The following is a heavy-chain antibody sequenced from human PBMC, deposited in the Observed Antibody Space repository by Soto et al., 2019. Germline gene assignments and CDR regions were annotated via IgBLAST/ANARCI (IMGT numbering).Heavy chain of an antibody. D-gene: IGHD6-6*01. CDR3: TTDGPYRRSSIWFDP. CDR1: GFTFNNAW. Sequence: EVQLVESGGGLVKPGGSLRLSCAASGFTFNNAWMTWVRQAPGKGLEWVGRIKSKADGETTDYAAPVKGRFTISRDDSKNTLYLQMTSLKTEDTAVYYGTTDGPYRRSSIWFDPWGQGTLVTVSS. J-gene: IGHJ5*02. CDR2: IKSKADGETT. V-gene: IGHV3-15*01.